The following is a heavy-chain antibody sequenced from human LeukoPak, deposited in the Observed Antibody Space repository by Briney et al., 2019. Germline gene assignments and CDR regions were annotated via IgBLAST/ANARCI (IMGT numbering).Heavy chain of an antibody. J-gene: IGHJ4*02. Sequence: PSETLSLTCTVSGGSISSGGYYWSWLRQHPGKGLEWIGYIYYSGSTYYNPSLKSRVTISVDTSKNQFSLKLSSVTAADTAVYYCAREFGGYDSFFDYWGQGTLVTVSS. CDR3: AREFGGYDSFFDY. D-gene: IGHD5-12*01. CDR2: IYYSGST. CDR1: GGSISSGGYY. V-gene: IGHV4-31*03.